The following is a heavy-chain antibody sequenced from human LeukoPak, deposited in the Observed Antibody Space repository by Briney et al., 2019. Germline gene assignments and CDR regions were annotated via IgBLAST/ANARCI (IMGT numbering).Heavy chain of an antibody. CDR3: AKDGTNLYSSGWAADY. CDR2: ISYDGSNK. V-gene: IGHV3-30*18. D-gene: IGHD6-19*01. CDR1: GFTFSSYG. Sequence: SGGSLRLSCAASGFTFSSYGMHWVRQAPGKGLEWVAVISYDGSNKYYADSVKGRFTISRDNSKNTLYLQMYSLRAEDTAVYYCAKDGTNLYSSGWAADYWGQGTLVTVSS. J-gene: IGHJ4*02.